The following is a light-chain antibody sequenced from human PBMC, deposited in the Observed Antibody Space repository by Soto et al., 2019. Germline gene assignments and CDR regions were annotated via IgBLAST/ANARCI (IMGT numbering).Light chain of an antibody. CDR1: QSVGNIY. CDR2: GTS. CDR3: QHYGTSLYT. Sequence: EIVFTQSPGTLSLSPGERATLSCRASQSVGNIYLAWYQQRPGQAPRLLIYGTSSRATGIPDRFSGSGSGTDFTLTISRLEPEDFAVYYCQHYGTSLYTFGQGTKVDIK. V-gene: IGKV3-20*01. J-gene: IGKJ2*01.